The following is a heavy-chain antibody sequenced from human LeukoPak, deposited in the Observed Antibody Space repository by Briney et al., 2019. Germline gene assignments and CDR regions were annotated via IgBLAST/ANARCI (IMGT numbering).Heavy chain of an antibody. CDR2: IRSKAYGGTT. CDR3: TTGLGDY. D-gene: IGHD3-16*01. CDR1: GFIFGDYA. V-gene: IGHV3-49*04. Sequence: GGSLRLSCTASGFIFGDYAMSWVRQAPGKGLEWVGFIRSKAYGGTTEYAASVKGRFTISRDDSKSIAYLQMNSLKTEDTAVYYCTTGLGDYWGQGTLVTVSS. J-gene: IGHJ4*02.